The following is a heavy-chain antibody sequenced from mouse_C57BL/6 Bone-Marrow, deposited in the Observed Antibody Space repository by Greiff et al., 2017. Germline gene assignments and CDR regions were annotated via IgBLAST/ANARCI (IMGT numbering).Heavy chain of an antibody. CDR3: ARGLYYDYDGAY. CDR1: GYSITSGYD. J-gene: IGHJ3*01. CDR2: ISYSGST. D-gene: IGHD2-4*01. Sequence: EVMLVESGPGMVKPSQSLSLTCTVTGYSITSGYDWHWIRHFPGNKLEWMGYISYSGSTNYNPSLKSRISITHDTSKNHFFLKLNSVTTEDTATYYCARGLYYDYDGAYWGQGTLVTVSA. V-gene: IGHV3-1*01.